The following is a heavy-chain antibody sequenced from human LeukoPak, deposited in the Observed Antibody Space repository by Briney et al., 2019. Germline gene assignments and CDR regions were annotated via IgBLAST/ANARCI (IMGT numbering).Heavy chain of an antibody. CDR1: GFTFAHYA. CDR3: AKDVVFGSDYYPHNFDY. CDR2: ISGNGGSA. Sequence: PGGSLRLSCAASGFTFAHYAMSWVRPAPGKGLEWVSAISGNGGSAYYTESVKGRFTISRDNSKNTLYLQMNSLRADETAVYYWAKDVVFGSDYYPHNFDYWGQGTLVTVSS. J-gene: IGHJ4*02. D-gene: IGHD3-10*01. V-gene: IGHV3-23*01.